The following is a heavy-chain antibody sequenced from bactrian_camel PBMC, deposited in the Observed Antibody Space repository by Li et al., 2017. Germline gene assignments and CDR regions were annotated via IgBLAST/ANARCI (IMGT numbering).Heavy chain of an antibody. Sequence: QLVESGGGSVQAGESLRLSCAASEYTYSSNCMAWFRQAPGKEREAVATIYTGGNSTYYADSVKGRFSISQDNAKTTLYLQMNNLKPEDTAIYYCAADYDRATIATIWWDREYEYDYWGQATQVTVS. CDR1: EYTYSSNC. CDR2: IYTGGNST. J-gene: IGHJ4*01. CDR3: AADYDRATIATIWWDREYEYDY. D-gene: IGHD4*01. V-gene: IGHV3S1*01.